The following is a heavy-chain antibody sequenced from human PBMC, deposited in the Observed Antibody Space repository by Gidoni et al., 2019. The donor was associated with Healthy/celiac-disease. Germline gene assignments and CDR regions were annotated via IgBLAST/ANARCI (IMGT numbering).Heavy chain of an antibody. CDR3: ARVGAGSSWTYYYYYYGMDV. CDR2: ISAYNGNT. V-gene: IGHV1-18*01. Sequence: QVQLVQSGAEVKKPGASVKVSCTASGYTFTSSGISWVRQAPGQGLEWMGWISAYNGNTNYAQKLQGRVTMTTDTSTSTAYMELRSLRSDDTAVYYCARVGAGSSWTYYYYYYGMDVWGQGTTVTVSS. J-gene: IGHJ6*02. D-gene: IGHD6-13*01. CDR1: GYTFTSSG.